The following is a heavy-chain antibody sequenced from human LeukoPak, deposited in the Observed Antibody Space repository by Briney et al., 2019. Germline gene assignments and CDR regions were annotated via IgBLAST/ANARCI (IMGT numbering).Heavy chain of an antibody. CDR1: GGSFSGYY. CDR3: ARSPIWSGYSYYFDY. CDR2: INHSGST. V-gene: IGHV4-34*01. J-gene: IGHJ4*02. Sequence: SETLSLTCAVYGGSFSGYYWSRIRQPPGKGLEWIGEINHSGSTNYNPSLKSRVTISVDTSKNQFSLKLSSVTAADTAVYYCARSPIWSGYSYYFDYWGQGTLVTVSS. D-gene: IGHD3-3*01.